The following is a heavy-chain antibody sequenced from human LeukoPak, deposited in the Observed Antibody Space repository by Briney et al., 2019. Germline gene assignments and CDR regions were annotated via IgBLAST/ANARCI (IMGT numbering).Heavy chain of an antibody. Sequence: GGPLRLSCAASGFTFSSYSMNWVRQAPGKGLEWVSSISSSSSYIYYADSVKGRFTISRDNAKNSLYLQMNSLRAEDTAVYYCARSFLSIAAAATDYWGQGTLVTVSS. V-gene: IGHV3-21*01. CDR3: ARSFLSIAAAATDY. CDR2: ISSSSSYI. D-gene: IGHD6-13*01. CDR1: GFTFSSYS. J-gene: IGHJ4*02.